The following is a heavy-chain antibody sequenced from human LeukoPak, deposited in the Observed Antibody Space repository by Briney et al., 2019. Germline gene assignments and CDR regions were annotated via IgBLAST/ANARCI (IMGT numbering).Heavy chain of an antibody. CDR2: IYSGGST. CDR3: ARDFWGAYRVDFFDY. Sequence: GGSLRLSCAASGFTVSSNYMSWVRQAPGKGLEWVSVIYSGGSTYYADSVKGRFTISRDNSKNTLYLQMNSLRAEDTALYYCARDFWGAYRVDFFDYWGQGTLVTVSS. J-gene: IGHJ4*02. V-gene: IGHV3-53*01. CDR1: GFTVSSNY. D-gene: IGHD3-3*01.